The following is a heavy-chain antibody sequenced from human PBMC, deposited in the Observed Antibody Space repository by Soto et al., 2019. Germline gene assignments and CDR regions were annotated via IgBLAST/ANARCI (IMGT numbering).Heavy chain of an antibody. D-gene: IGHD3-10*01. CDR1: GGSISSGGYY. CDR3: ARGHYRLMGS. V-gene: IGHV4-31*03. CDR2: IYYSGST. J-gene: IGHJ5*02. Sequence: QVQLQESGPGLVKPSQTLSLTCTVSGGSISSGGYYWSWIRQHPGKGLEWIGYIYYSGSTYYNPSRKGRVTLSVDPSKNQFSLKLSSVTAADTAVYYCARGHYRLMGSWGQGTLVTVSS.